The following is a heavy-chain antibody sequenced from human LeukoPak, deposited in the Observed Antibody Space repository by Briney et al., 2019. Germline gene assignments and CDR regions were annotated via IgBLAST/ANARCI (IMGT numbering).Heavy chain of an antibody. D-gene: IGHD6-19*01. CDR1: GVPFSNYY. CDR2: INHSGYT. CDR3: TRAVAGHPD. V-gene: IGHV4-34*01. Sequence: PSETLPLTCAVSGVPFSNYYWSWVRQSPTKGLEWIGEINHSGYTNYNPSLKSRVTISIDTSKNQFSLMLTSVTAADTAVYYCTRAVAGHPDWGQGTLVTVSS. J-gene: IGHJ4*02.